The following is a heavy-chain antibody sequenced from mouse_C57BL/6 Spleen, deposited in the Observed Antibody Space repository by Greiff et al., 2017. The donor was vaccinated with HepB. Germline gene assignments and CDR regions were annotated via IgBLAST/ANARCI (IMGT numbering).Heavy chain of an antibody. CDR2: IDPETGGT. D-gene: IGHD2-2*01. CDR1: GYTFTDYE. J-gene: IGHJ2*01. V-gene: IGHV1-15*01. Sequence: VQLQESGAELVRPGASVTLSCKASGYTFTDYEMHWVKQTPVHGLEWIGAIDPETGGTAYNQKFKGKAILTADKSSSTAYMELRSLTSEDSAVYYCTRDYYGYESYWGQGTTLTVSS. CDR3: TRDYYGYESY.